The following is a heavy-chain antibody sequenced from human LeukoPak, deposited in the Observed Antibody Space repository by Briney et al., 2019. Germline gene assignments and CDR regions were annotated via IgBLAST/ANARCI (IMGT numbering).Heavy chain of an antibody. V-gene: IGHV3-48*03. Sequence: GGSLRLSCAASGFTFSSYEMNWVRQAPGKGLEWVSYISSSGSTIYYADSVKGRFTISRDNAKNSLYLQMNSLRAEDTAVYYCARVLHNRNYDGSTYYGYWGQGTLVAVSS. J-gene: IGHJ4*02. D-gene: IGHD3-22*01. CDR3: ARVLHNRNYDGSTYYGY. CDR2: ISSSGSTI. CDR1: GFTFSSYE.